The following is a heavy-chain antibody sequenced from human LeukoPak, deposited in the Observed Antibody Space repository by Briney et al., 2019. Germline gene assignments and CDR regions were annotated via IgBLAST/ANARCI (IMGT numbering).Heavy chain of an antibody. CDR3: ARGGGGDGYNTVKAYFDY. CDR2: INHSGST. D-gene: IGHD5-24*01. Sequence: SETLSLTCAVYGGSFSGYYWSWVRQPPGKGLEWIGEINHSGSTNYIPSLKSRVTISVDTSKNQFSLKLSSVTAADTAVYYCARGGGGDGYNTVKAYFDYWGQGTLVTVSS. V-gene: IGHV4-34*01. J-gene: IGHJ4*02. CDR1: GGSFSGYY.